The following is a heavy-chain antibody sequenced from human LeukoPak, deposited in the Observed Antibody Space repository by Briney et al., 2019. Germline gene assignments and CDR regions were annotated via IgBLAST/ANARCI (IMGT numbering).Heavy chain of an antibody. V-gene: IGHV3-7*03. CDR3: ARVRRSSWGFNDY. CDR1: GLPYCSYW. CDR2: IRQEGSEK. D-gene: IGHD6-13*01. Sequence: GGSQRLLCAPSGLPYCSYWISWAREATGRGLEGVAYIRQEGSEKFCVGSVKGRFTISRDNAKNSLYLQMNSLRAEDTDVYYCARVRRSSWGFNDYWGQGTLVTVSS. J-gene: IGHJ4*02.